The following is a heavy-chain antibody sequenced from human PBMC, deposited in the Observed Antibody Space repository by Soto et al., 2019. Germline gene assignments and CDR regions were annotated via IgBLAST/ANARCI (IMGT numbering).Heavy chain of an antibody. D-gene: IGHD6-19*01. CDR1: CGSITRNNHY. V-gene: IGHV4-39*01. Sequence: QLQLQESGPGLVKPSETLSLTCIVSCGSITRNNHYWGWIRQSQGKGLEWIGSVLYSWSTNYNPSLKSRVTLAVETSKHQFSLRMSSVTAADTALYYCARLGSSGWYHVSYFDYWGQGTLVTVSS. CDR2: VLYSWST. CDR3: ARLGSSGWYHVSYFDY. J-gene: IGHJ4*02.